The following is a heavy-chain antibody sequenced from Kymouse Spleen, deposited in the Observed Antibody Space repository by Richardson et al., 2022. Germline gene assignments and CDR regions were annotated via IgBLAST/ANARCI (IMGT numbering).Heavy chain of an antibody. CDR1: GGSFSGYY. CDR3: ARAQQLDY. J-gene: IGHJ4*02. Sequence: QVQLQQWGAGLLKPSETLSLTCAVYGGSFSGYYWSWIRQPPGKGLEWIGEINHSGSTNYNPSLKSRVTISVDTSKNQFSLKLSSVTAADTAVYYCARAQQLDYWGQGTLVTVSS. CDR2: INHSGST. D-gene: IGHD6-13*01. V-gene: IGHV4-34*01.